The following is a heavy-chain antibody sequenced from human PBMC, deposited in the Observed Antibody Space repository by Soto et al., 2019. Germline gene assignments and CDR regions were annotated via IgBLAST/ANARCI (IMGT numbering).Heavy chain of an antibody. J-gene: IGHJ4*02. D-gene: IGHD1-7*01. CDR2: IKNKRSDEAT. V-gene: IGHV3-15*01. Sequence: GWSLRLSCASSVFTFIDAWMTWLRQTPGRGLEWVGRIKNKRSDEATDYAAAVKGRFIISRDDSKNTLYLQMHSLTTEDTAVYYCSTDGLNYGSFDYWGQGTLVTVSS. CDR3: STDGLNYGSFDY. CDR1: VFTFIDAW.